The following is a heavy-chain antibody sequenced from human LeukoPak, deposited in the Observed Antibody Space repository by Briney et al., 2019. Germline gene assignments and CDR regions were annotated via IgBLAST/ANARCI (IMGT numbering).Heavy chain of an antibody. CDR1: GFTFDDYA. J-gene: IGHJ2*01. V-gene: IGHV3-9*01. D-gene: IGHD2-21*02. CDR3: AEDYCGGDCYSGWYFDL. CDR2: ISYNSDTI. Sequence: GGSLRLSCAASGFTFDDYAMHWVRQAPGKGLEWVSGISYNSDTIAYADSVKGRFTISRDNAKNSLYLQMNSLRAEDTALYYCAEDYCGGDCYSGWYFDLWGRGTLVTVS.